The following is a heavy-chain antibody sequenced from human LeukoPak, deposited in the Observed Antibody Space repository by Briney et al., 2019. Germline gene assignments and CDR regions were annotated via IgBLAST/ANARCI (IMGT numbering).Heavy chain of an antibody. CDR1: GYSFTTYW. Sequence: GESLKISCKGSGYSFTTYWIGWVRQMPGQCLECIGFIYPGDSDTRYSPSFQGQVTISADKSISTAYLQWSSLKASDTAMYYCARRASSYNWFDPWGQGTLVTVSS. J-gene: IGHJ5*02. V-gene: IGHV5-51*01. CDR2: IYPGDSDT. CDR3: ARRASSYNWFDP. D-gene: IGHD3-16*01.